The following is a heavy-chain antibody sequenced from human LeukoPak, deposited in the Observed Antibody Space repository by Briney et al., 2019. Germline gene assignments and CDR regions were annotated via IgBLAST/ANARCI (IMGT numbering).Heavy chain of an antibody. D-gene: IGHD5-18*01. J-gene: IGHJ4*03. CDR2: ISSSSSYI. Sequence: GGSLRLSCAASGFTFSSYSMNWVRQAPGKGLEWVSSISSSSSYIYYADSVKGRFTISRDNAKNSLYLQMNSLRAEDTAVYYCARRATAEWGPSYGLDYWGQETMVSVSS. CDR1: GFTFSSYS. CDR3: ARRATAEWGPSYGLDY. V-gene: IGHV3-21*01.